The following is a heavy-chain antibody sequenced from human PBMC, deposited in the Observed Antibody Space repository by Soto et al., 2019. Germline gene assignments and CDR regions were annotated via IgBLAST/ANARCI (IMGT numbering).Heavy chain of an antibody. D-gene: IGHD1-1*01. J-gene: IGHJ6*02. CDR2: ISSSSSYI. CDR3: ARDHQLERTNWDYYYGMAV. Sequence: GGSLRLSCAASGFTFSSYSMNWVRQAPGKGLEWVSSISSSSSYIYYADSVKGRFTISRDNAKNSLYLQMNSLRAEDTAVYYCARDHQLERTNWDYYYGMAVWGRGTTVPVS. CDR1: GFTFSSYS. V-gene: IGHV3-21*01.